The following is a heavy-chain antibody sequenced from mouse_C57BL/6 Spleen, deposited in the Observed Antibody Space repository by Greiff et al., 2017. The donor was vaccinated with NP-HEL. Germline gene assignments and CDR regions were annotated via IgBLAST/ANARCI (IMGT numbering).Heavy chain of an antibody. CDR3: ARRENWDGDFDY. V-gene: IGHV1-26*01. CDR2: INPNNGGT. D-gene: IGHD4-1*01. Sequence: EVQLQQSGPELVKPGASVKISCKASGYTFTDYYMNWVKQSHGKSLEWIGDINPNNGGTSYNQKFKGKATLTVDKSSSTAYMELRSLTSEDSAVYYCARRENWDGDFDYWGQGTTLTVSS. CDR1: GYTFTDYY. J-gene: IGHJ2*01.